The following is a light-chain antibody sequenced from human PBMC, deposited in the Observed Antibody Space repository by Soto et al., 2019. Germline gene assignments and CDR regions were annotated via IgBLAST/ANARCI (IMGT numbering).Light chain of an antibody. CDR1: SSSIGNYY. J-gene: IGLJ1*01. Sequence: QSVLTQPPSVSAAPGQKVTMSCSGGSSSIGNYYVSWHQQLPGTAPKLLIYENDKRPSGIPDRFSGSKSGTSATLGITGLQTGDEADYYCGTWDSSLSIFVFGTGTQLTVL. V-gene: IGLV1-51*02. CDR3: GTWDSSLSIFV. CDR2: END.